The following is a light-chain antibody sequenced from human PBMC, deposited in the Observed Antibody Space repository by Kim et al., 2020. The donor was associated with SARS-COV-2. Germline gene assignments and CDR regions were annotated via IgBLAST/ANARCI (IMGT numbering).Light chain of an antibody. Sequence: AIQMTQSPSSLSASVGDRVTITCRASQGIRNDLGWYQQKPGRAPNLLIYATSTLQSGVPSRFSGSGSGTDLTLTISSLQPEDVATYYCLQDYDYPLTFGGGTKLEI. CDR1: QGIRND. J-gene: IGKJ4*01. CDR3: LQDYDYPLT. V-gene: IGKV1-6*01. CDR2: ATS.